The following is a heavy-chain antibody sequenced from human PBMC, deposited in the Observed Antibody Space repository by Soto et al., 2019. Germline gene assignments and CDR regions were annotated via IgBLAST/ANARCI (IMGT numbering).Heavy chain of an antibody. CDR3: ARDGAPYLIDY. J-gene: IGHJ4*02. V-gene: IGHV3-21*01. CDR2: ISSTSNSI. D-gene: IGHD1-26*01. CDR1: GFTFSSYT. Sequence: GGSLRLSCAASGFTFSSYTMHWVRQAPGKGLEWVSSISSTSNSIYYADSMKGRFTISRDNAKKSVYLQMNSLTDEDTAVYYCARDGAPYLIDYWGQGTLVTVFS.